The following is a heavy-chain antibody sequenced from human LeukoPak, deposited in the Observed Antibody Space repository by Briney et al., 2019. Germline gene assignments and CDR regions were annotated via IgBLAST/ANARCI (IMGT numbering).Heavy chain of an antibody. J-gene: IGHJ4*02. D-gene: IGHD3-16*01. V-gene: IGHV4-39*01. CDR1: GGSISSSSYY. Sequence: PSETLSLTCTVSGGSISSSSYYWGWIRQPPGKGLEWIGSIYYSGSTYYNPSLKSRVTISVDTSKVQFSLNLTSVTAADTAVYYCARRSFAWGNWRLASWAQGTLVTVSS. CDR3: ARRSFAWGNWRLAS. CDR2: IYYSGST.